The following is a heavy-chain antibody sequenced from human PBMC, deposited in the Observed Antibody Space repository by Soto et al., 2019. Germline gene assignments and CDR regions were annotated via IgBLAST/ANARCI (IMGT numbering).Heavy chain of an antibody. CDR2: ITGSGRTT. V-gene: IGHV3-23*01. J-gene: IGHJ3*01. D-gene: IGHD4-17*01. CDR3: AKDPNGDYIGAFDFDL. Sequence: EVQLLESGGGLVQPGGALRLSCAASGFTFSNYGMIWVRQAPGLGLERASAITGSGRTTHYADSVKGRFTIARDNSKNTLYLQLNSLRAEDTAVYSCAKDPNGDYIGAFDFDLWGPGTMVAVSS. CDR1: GFTFSNYG.